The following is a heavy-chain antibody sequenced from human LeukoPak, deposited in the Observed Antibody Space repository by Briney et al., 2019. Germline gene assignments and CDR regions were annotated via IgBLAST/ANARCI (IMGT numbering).Heavy chain of an antibody. J-gene: IGHJ4*02. CDR3: ARSGFYYGSGSYYFDFDY. CDR2: ISPGGGPT. Sequence: PGGTLRLSCAGSGFPFSSHGMNWVRQAPGKGPEWVSGISPGGGPTYYADSVKGRFTISRDNAKNSLYLQMNSLRAEDTAVYYCARSGFYYGSGSYYFDFDYWGQGTLVTVSS. CDR1: GFPFSSHG. V-gene: IGHV3-48*04. D-gene: IGHD3-10*01.